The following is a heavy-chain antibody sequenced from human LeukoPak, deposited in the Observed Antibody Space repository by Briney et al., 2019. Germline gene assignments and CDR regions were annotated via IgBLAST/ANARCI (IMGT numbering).Heavy chain of an antibody. Sequence: GGSLRLSCAASGFTFSDYYISWIRQAPGKGLEWVSYISSSGSTIYYADSVKGRFTISRDNAKNSLYLQMNSLRAEDTAVYYCARSPHYYDSSGHIDYWGQGTLVTVSS. CDR2: ISSSGSTI. J-gene: IGHJ4*02. V-gene: IGHV3-11*01. D-gene: IGHD3-22*01. CDR1: GFTFSDYY. CDR3: ARSPHYYDSSGHIDY.